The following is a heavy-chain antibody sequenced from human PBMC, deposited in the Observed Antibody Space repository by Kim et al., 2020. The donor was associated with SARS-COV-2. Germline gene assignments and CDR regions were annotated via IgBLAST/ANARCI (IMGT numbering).Heavy chain of an antibody. Sequence: SETLSLTCTVSGGSISSGVHYWGWIRQPPGKGLEWIGYIYYSGSTYCNPSLESRVTMSVDTSKNQFSLTLSSVTAATTSVYYCARSYCSGGSCSSAGFYYGMDVWGQGTTVTVSS. J-gene: IGHJ6*02. CDR2: IYYSGST. CDR3: ARSYCSGGSCSSAGFYYGMDV. D-gene: IGHD2-15*01. V-gene: IGHV4-39*01. CDR1: GGSISSGVHY.